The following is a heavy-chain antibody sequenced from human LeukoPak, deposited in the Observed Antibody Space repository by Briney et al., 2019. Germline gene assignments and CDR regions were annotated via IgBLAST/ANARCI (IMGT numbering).Heavy chain of an antibody. CDR3: ARHGGYSGNPMPFDS. J-gene: IGHJ4*02. V-gene: IGHV4-59*08. Sequence: SETLSLTCSVSGGSLSSYYWRWIRQPPGKGLEWIAYMYYSGKTNYNPSVKSRVTISVDTSKTQSSQKLSSVPAEDTALYYCARHGGYSGNPMPFDSWGQGTLVTVSS. CDR1: GGSLSSYY. CDR2: MYYSGKT. D-gene: IGHD4-23*01.